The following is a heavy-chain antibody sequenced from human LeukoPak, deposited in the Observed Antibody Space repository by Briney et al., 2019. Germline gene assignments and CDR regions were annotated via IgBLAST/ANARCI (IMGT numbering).Heavy chain of an antibody. D-gene: IGHD3-22*01. Sequence: GGSLRLSCAASGFPFSSYSMTWVRQAPGKGLEWVSGINWNGGSTGYADSVKGRFTISRDNAKNSLYLQMNSLRAEDTALYHCARVAHYDSSGYYSDYWGQGTLVTVSS. CDR2: INWNGGST. CDR1: GFPFSSYS. J-gene: IGHJ4*02. CDR3: ARVAHYDSSGYYSDY. V-gene: IGHV3-20*01.